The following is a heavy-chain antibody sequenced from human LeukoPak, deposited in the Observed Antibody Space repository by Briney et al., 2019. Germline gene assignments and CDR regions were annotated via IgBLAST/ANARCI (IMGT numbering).Heavy chain of an antibody. V-gene: IGHV3-48*01. CDR2: ISSSSSTI. CDR1: GFTFSSYS. CDR3: ASRVPHLYCYDSSGSPDAFDI. Sequence: GGSLRLSCAASGFTFSSYSMNWVRQAPGKGLEWVSYISSSSSTIYYADSVKGRFTISRDNAKNSLYLQMNSLRAEDTAVYYCASRVPHLYCYDSSGSPDAFDIWGQGTMVTVSS. J-gene: IGHJ3*02. D-gene: IGHD3-22*01.